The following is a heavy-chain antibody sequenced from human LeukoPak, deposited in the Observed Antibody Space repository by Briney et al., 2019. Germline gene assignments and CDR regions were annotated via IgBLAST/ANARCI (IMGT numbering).Heavy chain of an antibody. CDR2: IYHSGST. Sequence: SETLSLTCTVSGGSISSYYWSWIRQPPGKGLEWIGYIYHSGSTNYNPSLKSRVTISVDTSKNQLSLKLSSVTAADTAVYYCARAEKWLQPDYWGQGTLVTVSS. CDR3: ARAEKWLQPDY. CDR1: GGSISSYY. V-gene: IGHV4-59*01. D-gene: IGHD5-24*01. J-gene: IGHJ4*02.